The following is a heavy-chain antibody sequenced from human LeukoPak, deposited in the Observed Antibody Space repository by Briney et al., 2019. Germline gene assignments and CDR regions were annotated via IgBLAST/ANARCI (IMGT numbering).Heavy chain of an antibody. CDR2: IYHSGSA. CDR1: GYSISSGYQ. J-gene: IGHJ4*02. CDR3: ASEIGLSGGYYFDY. D-gene: IGHD3-16*01. Sequence: SETLSLTCDVSGYSISSGYQWAWIRQSPGKGLEWIGSIYHSGSAHYNPSLRSRVTISVETSKNQFSLKMSSVTAADTAVYYCASEIGLSGGYYFDYWGQGTLVTVSS. V-gene: IGHV4-38-2*01.